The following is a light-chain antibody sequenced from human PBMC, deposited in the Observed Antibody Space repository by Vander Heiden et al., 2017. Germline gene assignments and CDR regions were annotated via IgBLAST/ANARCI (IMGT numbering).Light chain of an antibody. Sequence: QSALTQPASVSGSPGQSITISCTGTSRDVGCYNYVSWYQQHPGKAPKLMIYEVSNRPAGVSNRFSGSKSGNTASLTISGLQAEDEADYYCSSYTSSSLGVVFGGGTKLTVL. CDR3: SSYTSSSLGVV. J-gene: IGLJ2*01. V-gene: IGLV2-14*01. CDR2: EVS. CDR1: SRDVGCYNY.